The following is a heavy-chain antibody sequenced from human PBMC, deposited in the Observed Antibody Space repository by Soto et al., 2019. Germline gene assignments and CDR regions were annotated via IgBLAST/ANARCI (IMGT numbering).Heavy chain of an antibody. CDR3: ARQTRYYFDY. V-gene: IGHV1-3*01. CDR2: INAGNGNT. Sequence: QVQLVQSGAEVKKPGASVKVSCKASGYTFTSYAMHWVRQAPGQRLEWMGWINAGNGNTKYSQKFQGRVTITRDTPASTAYMELSSLRSEDTALYCCARQTRYYFDYWGQGTLVTVSS. J-gene: IGHJ4*02. CDR1: GYTFTSYA.